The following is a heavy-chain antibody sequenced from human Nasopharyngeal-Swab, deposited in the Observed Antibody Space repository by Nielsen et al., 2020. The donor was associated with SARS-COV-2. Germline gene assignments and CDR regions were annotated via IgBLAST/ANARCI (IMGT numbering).Heavy chain of an antibody. CDR1: GFTVSDKS. D-gene: IGHD3-10*01. CDR2: IYVGGDT. V-gene: IGHV3-66*01. J-gene: IGHJ4*02. Sequence: GESLKISCAASGFTVSDKSMNWVRQAPGKGLEWVSVIYVGGDTFYADSVKGRFTISRNSLKNTLFLELSSHRVEDTAMYYCARGDGSWIIDWGEGTLVTVSS. CDR3: ARGDGSWIID.